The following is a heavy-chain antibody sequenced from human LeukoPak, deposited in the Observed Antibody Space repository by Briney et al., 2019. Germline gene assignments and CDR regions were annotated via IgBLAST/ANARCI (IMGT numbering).Heavy chain of an antibody. D-gene: IGHD7-27*01. CDR1: GFTFSSYG. CDR2: ISYDGRNK. Sequence: GGSLRLSCAASGFTFSSYGMHRVRQAPGKGLEWVAVISYDGRNKYYADSVKGRFTISRDNSKNTLYLEMNSLRPEDTAVYYCAITSNWGDTWGQGTLVTVSS. J-gene: IGHJ5*02. CDR3: AITSNWGDT. V-gene: IGHV3-30*03.